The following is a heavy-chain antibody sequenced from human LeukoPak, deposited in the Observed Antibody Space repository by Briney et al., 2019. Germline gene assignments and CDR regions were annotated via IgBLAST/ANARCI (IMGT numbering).Heavy chain of an antibody. D-gene: IGHD3-22*01. CDR3: ASWIDSSGYFDY. Sequence: SETLSLTCAVSGGSISSSNWWSWVRQPPGKGLEWIGEIYHRGSTNYNPSLKSRVTISVDKSKNQFSLKLSSVTAADTAVYYCASWIDSSGYFDYWGQGTLVTVSS. CDR2: IYHRGST. J-gene: IGHJ4*02. CDR1: GGSISSSNW. V-gene: IGHV4-4*02.